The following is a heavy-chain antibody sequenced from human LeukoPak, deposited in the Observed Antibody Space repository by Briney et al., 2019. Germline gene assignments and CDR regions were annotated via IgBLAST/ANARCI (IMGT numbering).Heavy chain of an antibody. J-gene: IGHJ4*02. CDR3: ASRCGYRQADEDFDY. D-gene: IGHD2-21*01. Sequence: PGGSLRLSCAAPGFTFSNYGMQWVRQAPGQGLEWVAFISYVGSDKYYADSVKGRFTISRDNSKNTLYLQMNSLGAEDTAVYYCASRCGYRQADEDFDYWGQGTLVTVSS. V-gene: IGHV3-30*02. CDR1: GFTFSNYG. CDR2: ISYVGSDK.